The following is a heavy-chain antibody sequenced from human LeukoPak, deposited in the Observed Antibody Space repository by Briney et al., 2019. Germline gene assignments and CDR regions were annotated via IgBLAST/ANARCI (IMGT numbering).Heavy chain of an antibody. D-gene: IGHD6-13*01. Sequence: SQTLSLTCAVSGGSISSGGYSWSWIRQPPGKGLEWIGYIYHSGSTYYNPSLKSRVTISVDTSKNQFSLKLSSVTAADTAVYYCARSGGIAAAGFRYYFDYWGQGTLVTVSS. CDR3: ARSGGIAAAGFRYYFDY. CDR1: GGSISSGGYS. V-gene: IGHV4-30-2*01. CDR2: IYHSGST. J-gene: IGHJ4*02.